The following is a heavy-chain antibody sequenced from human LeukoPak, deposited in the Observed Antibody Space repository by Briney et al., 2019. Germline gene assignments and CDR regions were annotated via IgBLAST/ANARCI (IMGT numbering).Heavy chain of an antibody. CDR3: ARDLWFGELFIPYMDV. D-gene: IGHD3-10*01. Sequence: GGSLRLSCAASGFTFSSYSMNWVRQAPGKGLDWVSYISYSSRTIYYADSVKGRFTISRDNAKDTLYLQMNSLRAEDTAVYYCARDLWFGELFIPYMDVWGKGTTVTISS. CDR2: ISYSSRTI. V-gene: IGHV3-48*01. CDR1: GFTFSSYS. J-gene: IGHJ6*03.